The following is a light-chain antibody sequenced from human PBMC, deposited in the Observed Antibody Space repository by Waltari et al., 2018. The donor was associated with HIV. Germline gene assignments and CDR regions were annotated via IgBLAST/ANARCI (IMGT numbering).Light chain of an antibody. CDR2: EVS. Sequence: QSALTQPPSASGSPGQSVTISCTGTSSDIGGYNYVSWYQQPPDKAPKLMIYEVSKRPSGVTDRFSGSKSGNPASLTVSGLQAGDEANYYCYSYAGSNNWVFGGGTTLTVL. V-gene: IGLV2-8*01. CDR1: SSDIGGYNY. CDR3: YSYAGSNNWV. J-gene: IGLJ3*02.